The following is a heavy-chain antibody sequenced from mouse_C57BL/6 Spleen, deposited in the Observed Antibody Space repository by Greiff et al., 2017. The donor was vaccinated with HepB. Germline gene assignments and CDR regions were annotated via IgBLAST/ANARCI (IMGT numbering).Heavy chain of an antibody. V-gene: IGHV5-4*01. CDR1: GFTFSSYA. CDR2: ISDGGSYT. Sequence: EVQGVESGGGLVKPGGSLKLSCAASGFTFSSYAMSWVRQTPEKRLEWVATISDGGSYTYYPDNVKGRFTISRDNAKNNLYLQMSHLKSEDTAMYYCARNDLYYFDYWGQGTTLTVSS. J-gene: IGHJ2*01. CDR3: ARNDLYYFDY.